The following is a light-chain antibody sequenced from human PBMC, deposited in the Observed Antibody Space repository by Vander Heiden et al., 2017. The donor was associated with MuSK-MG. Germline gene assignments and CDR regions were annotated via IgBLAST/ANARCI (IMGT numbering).Light chain of an antibody. J-gene: IGKJ2*01. CDR1: QSISTY. V-gene: IGKV1-39*01. CDR2: AAS. Sequence: DIQMTQSPSSLSASVGDRVTITCRASQSISTYLNWYQQKPRKAPKLLIYAASSLHSGVPSRFSRSGSETEFTLTITRLQAEDSGSYYCQQSDRTPYNFGQGTKMEIK. CDR3: QQSDRTPYN.